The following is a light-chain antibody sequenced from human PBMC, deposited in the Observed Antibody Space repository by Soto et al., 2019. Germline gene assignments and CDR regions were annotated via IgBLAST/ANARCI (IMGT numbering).Light chain of an antibody. CDR3: QDRSNWPPS. CDR2: DAS. V-gene: IGKV3-11*01. Sequence: EVVLTQSPATLSLSPGERATLSCRASQSVSSYLAWYQQKPGQAPRLLIYDASNRATGIPARFSGSGSGTDFTLTISSLEPEYFAVYYCQDRSNWPPSFGPEINVDIK. J-gene: IGKJ3*01. CDR1: QSVSSY.